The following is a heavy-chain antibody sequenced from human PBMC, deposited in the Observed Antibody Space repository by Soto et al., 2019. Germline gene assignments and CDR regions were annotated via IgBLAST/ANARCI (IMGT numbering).Heavy chain of an antibody. CDR3: ARGRDIVVVPATPYQANWFDP. CDR2: ISAYNGNT. Sequence: ASVKVSCKASGYTFTSYGITWVRQAPGQGLEWMGWISAYNGNTNYAQKLQGRVTMTTDTSTSTAYMELRSLRSDDTAVYYCARGRDIVVVPATPYQANWFDPWGQGTLVTVSS. D-gene: IGHD2-2*01. J-gene: IGHJ5*02. V-gene: IGHV1-18*01. CDR1: GYTFTSYG.